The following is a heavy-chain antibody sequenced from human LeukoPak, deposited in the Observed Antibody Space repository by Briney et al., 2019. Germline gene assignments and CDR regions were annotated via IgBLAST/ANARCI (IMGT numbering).Heavy chain of an antibody. J-gene: IGHJ6*03. CDR1: GYSFTSYW. Sequence: GESLKISCKGSGYSFTSYWIGWVRQMPGKGLEWMGIIYPGDSDTRYSPSFQGQVTISADKSISTAYLQWSSLKASDTAMYYCARHVSGDYDRGYYYYCMDVWGKGTTVTVSS. D-gene: IGHD4-17*01. CDR2: IYPGDSDT. CDR3: ARHVSGDYDRGYYYYCMDV. V-gene: IGHV5-51*01.